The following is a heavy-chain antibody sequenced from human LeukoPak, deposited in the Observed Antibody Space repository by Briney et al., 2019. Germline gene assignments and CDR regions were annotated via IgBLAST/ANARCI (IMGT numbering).Heavy chain of an antibody. Sequence: AGSLRFSCAASGFTFSDYYMSWIRQAPGKGLKGVSYISPSSSGTYYADSVKGRFTISRENAKSSLYLQMNSLRAEDSAVYYCARGHYGMDVWGQGTTVTVSS. CDR1: GFTFSDYY. J-gene: IGHJ6*02. CDR2: ISPSSSGT. CDR3: ARGHYGMDV. V-gene: IGHV3-11*05.